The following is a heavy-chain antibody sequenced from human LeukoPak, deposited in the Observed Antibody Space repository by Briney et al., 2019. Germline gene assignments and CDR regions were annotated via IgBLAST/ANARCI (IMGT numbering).Heavy chain of an antibody. J-gene: IGHJ5*02. CDR3: ARGGVQLWTDRELDL. Sequence: ASETLSLTCNVSGDSMENHYWSWIPQPPRKGLEWIGYKYWSGTSNYNPSLKSRVTISVDTSNNQVSLKLTSVTAADTAVYYCARGGVQLWTDRELDLWGQGTLVTVSS. CDR1: GDSMENHY. D-gene: IGHD1-1*01. V-gene: IGHV4-59*11. CDR2: KYWSGTS.